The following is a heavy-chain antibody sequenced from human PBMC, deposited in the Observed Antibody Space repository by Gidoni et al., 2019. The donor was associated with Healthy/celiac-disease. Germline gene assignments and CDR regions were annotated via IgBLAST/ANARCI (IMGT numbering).Heavy chain of an antibody. Sequence: EVQLLESGGGLVQPGGSLILSCAASGFTFSSYAMSWVRQAPGKGLEWVSAISGSGGSTYYADSVKGRFTISRDNSKNTLYLQMNSLRAEDTAVYYCAKDSYYDFWSGYHDYWGQGTLVTVSS. D-gene: IGHD3-3*01. V-gene: IGHV3-23*01. CDR1: GFTFSSYA. J-gene: IGHJ4*02. CDR3: AKDSYYDFWSGYHDY. CDR2: ISGSGGST.